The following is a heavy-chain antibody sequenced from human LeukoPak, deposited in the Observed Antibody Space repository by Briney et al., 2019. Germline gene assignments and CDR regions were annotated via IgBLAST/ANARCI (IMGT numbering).Heavy chain of an antibody. J-gene: IGHJ4*02. V-gene: IGHV4-39*01. D-gene: IGHD3-16*01. CDR1: GGSISSSSYY. CDR3: ARSGFLMIPDYFDY. Sequence: SETLSLTCTVSGGSISSSSYYWGWIRQPPGKGLEWIGSIYYSGSTYYNPSLKSRVTISVDTSKNQFSLKLSSVTAADTAVYYCARSGFLMIPDYFDYWGQGTLVTVSS. CDR2: IYYSGST.